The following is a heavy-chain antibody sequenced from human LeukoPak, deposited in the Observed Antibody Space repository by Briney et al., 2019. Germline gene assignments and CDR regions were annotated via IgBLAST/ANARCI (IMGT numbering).Heavy chain of an antibody. D-gene: IGHD2-2*01. V-gene: IGHV3-23*01. CDR1: GFTFSSYA. Sequence: GGSLRLSCAASGFTFSSYALTWVRQAPGKGLEWVSALSGSGGSTYYADSVKGRFTISRDNSKNTVYLRMDSLRADDTAIYYCAKVPIVPASYFDYWGQGALVTVSS. CDR3: AKVPIVPASYFDY. CDR2: LSGSGGST. J-gene: IGHJ4*02.